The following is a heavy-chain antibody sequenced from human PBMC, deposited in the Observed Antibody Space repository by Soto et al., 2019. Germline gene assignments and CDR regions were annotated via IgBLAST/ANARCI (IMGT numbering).Heavy chain of an antibody. CDR2: ISWNSGSI. D-gene: IGHD6-6*01. CDR1: GFTFDDYA. CDR3: AKDMRTGAIAARSRVFDY. J-gene: IGHJ4*02. V-gene: IGHV3-9*01. Sequence: EVQLVESGGGLVQPGRSLRLSCAASGFTFDDYAMHWVRQAPGKGLEWVSGISWNSGSIGYADSVKGRFTISRDNAKNSLYLQMNRLRAEDTALYYCAKDMRTGAIAARSRVFDYWGQGTLVTVSS.